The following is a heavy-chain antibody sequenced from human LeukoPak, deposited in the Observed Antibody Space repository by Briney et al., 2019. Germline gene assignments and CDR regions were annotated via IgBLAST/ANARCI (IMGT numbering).Heavy chain of an antibody. CDR1: GYTFTSYG. Sequence: ASVKVSCKASGYTFTSYGISWVRQAPGQGLEWMGWISPYNGNTNYAQKLQGRVTIATDTYTRTAYMELRRLRSDDTAVYYCARDFGSGWYEQFDYWGQGTLVTVSS. CDR2: ISPYNGNT. V-gene: IGHV1-18*01. J-gene: IGHJ4*02. D-gene: IGHD6-19*01. CDR3: ARDFGSGWYEQFDY.